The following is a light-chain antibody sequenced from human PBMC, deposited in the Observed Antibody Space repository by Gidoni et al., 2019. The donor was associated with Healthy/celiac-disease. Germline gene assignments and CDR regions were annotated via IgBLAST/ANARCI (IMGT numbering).Light chain of an antibody. Sequence: QSVLTQPPSVSGAPGQWVTISCTGSSSNIGAGYGVHWYQHLPGTAPKLLISDHNDRPSGVPDRFSGSTSGTSASLAITGLQTEDEADYYCQSYDSSLSGYVFGTGTKVTVL. CDR2: DHN. J-gene: IGLJ1*01. CDR3: QSYDSSLSGYV. V-gene: IGLV1-40*01. CDR1: SSNIGAGYG.